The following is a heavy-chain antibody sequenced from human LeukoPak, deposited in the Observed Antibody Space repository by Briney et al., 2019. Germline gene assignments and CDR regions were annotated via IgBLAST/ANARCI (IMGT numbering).Heavy chain of an antibody. CDR3: ARDPYVWGSYRYNEADY. V-gene: IGHV4-39*07. CDR2: IYYSGST. Sequence: PSETLSLTCTVSGGSISSSSYYWGWIRQPPGKGLEWIGSIYYSGSTYYNPSLKSRVTISVDTSKNQFSLKLSSVTAADTAVYYYARDPYVWGSYRYNEADYWGQGTLVTVSS. J-gene: IGHJ4*02. D-gene: IGHD3-16*02. CDR1: GGSISSSSYY.